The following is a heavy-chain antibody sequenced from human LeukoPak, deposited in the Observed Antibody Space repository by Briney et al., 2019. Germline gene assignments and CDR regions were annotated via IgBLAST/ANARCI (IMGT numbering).Heavy chain of an antibody. CDR3: ARAKPGFSFDY. D-gene: IGHD3-3*01. CDR2: ISNNGGYT. J-gene: IGHJ4*02. CDR1: GFTFSSSA. Sequence: GGSLRLSCAASGFTFSSSAMSWVRQAPGKGLEWVSAISNNGGYTYYADSVQGRFTISRDNSKSTLCLQMNSLRAEDTAVYYCARAKPGFSFDYWGQGTLVTVSS. V-gene: IGHV3-23*01.